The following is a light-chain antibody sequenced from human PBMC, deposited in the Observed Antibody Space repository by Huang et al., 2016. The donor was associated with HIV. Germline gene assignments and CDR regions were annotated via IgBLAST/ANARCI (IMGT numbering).Light chain of an antibody. CDR2: DAS. V-gene: IGKV3-11*01. J-gene: IGKJ4*01. CDR1: QNVSNY. Sequence: EIVLTQFPATLSLSPGERATLSCRASQNVSNYLAWYQQKAGQAPRLLIYDASKRATGAPARFRGSGSGIDFTLTISSLDFEDFAVYYCQQRSSWPERLTFGGGTKVETK. CDR3: QQRSSWPERLT.